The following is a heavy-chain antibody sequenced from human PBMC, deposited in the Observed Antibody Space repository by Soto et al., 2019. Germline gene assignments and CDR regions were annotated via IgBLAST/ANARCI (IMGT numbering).Heavy chain of an antibody. CDR1: GFTFSSYW. D-gene: IGHD5-18*01. J-gene: IGHJ4*02. CDR3: ATGGYSYGWGY. CDR2: INGAGSAS. Sequence: EVQLVESGGGLVQPGGSLRLSCVGSGFTFSSYWMHWVRQVPGKGPVWVCRINGAGSASSYVDFVKGRFTVSRDNAKKSLYLEMNSLSAEETAVYHCATGGYSYGWGYWGQGTLVTVSS. V-gene: IGHV3-74*01.